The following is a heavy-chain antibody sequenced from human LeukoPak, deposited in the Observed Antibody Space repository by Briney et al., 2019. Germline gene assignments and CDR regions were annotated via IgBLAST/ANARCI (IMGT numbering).Heavy chain of an antibody. Sequence: SETLSLTCTVSGGSISSSSYYWGWIRQPPGKGLEWIGSIYYSGSTNYNPSLKSRVTISVDTSMNQFSLKLSSVTAADTAVYYCAGGYCGGDCYQNGADYYYGMDVWGQGTTVTVSS. CDR1: GGSISSSSYY. CDR2: IYYSGST. V-gene: IGHV4-39*07. J-gene: IGHJ6*02. CDR3: AGGYCGGDCYQNGADYYYGMDV. D-gene: IGHD2-21*02.